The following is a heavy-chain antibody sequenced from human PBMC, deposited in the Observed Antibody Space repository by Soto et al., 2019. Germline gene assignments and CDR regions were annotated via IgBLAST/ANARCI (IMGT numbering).Heavy chain of an antibody. J-gene: IGHJ6*02. D-gene: IGHD3-10*01. CDR1: GFSLSTSGVG. CDR3: AHVWFGELSRYGMDV. Sequence: QITLKESGPTLVKPTQTLTLTCTFSGFSLSTSGVGVGWIRQPPGKALEWLALIYWDDDKRYSPSLKSRLTIXXDXSXXQVVLTMTHMDPVDTATYYCAHVWFGELSRYGMDVWGQGTTVTVSS. V-gene: IGHV2-5*02. CDR2: IYWDDDK.